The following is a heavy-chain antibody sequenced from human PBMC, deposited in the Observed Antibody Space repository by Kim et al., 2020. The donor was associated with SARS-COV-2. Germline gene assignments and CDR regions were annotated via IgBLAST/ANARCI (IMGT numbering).Heavy chain of an antibody. CDR3: ARDGYSSGCDY. D-gene: IGHD6-19*01. Sequence: GGSLRLSCAASGFTFSSYGMHWVRQAPGKGLEWVAVIWYDGSNKYYADSVKGRFTISRDNSKNTLYLQMNSLRAEDTAVYYCARDGYSSGCDYWGQGTLVTVSS. CDR1: GFTFSSYG. J-gene: IGHJ4*02. V-gene: IGHV3-33*01. CDR2: IWYDGSNK.